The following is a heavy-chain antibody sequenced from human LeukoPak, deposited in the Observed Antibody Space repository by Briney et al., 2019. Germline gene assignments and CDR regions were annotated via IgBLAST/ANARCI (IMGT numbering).Heavy chain of an antibody. J-gene: IGHJ4*02. CDR3: ARDPLEYYFDY. CDR1: GGSISSSSYY. Sequence: SETLSLTCTVSGGSISSSSYYWGWIRQPPGKGLEWIGSIYYSGSTYYNPSLKSRVTISVDTSKNQFSLKLSSVTAADTAVYYCARDPLEYYFDYWGRGTLVTVSS. CDR2: IYYSGST. V-gene: IGHV4-39*07.